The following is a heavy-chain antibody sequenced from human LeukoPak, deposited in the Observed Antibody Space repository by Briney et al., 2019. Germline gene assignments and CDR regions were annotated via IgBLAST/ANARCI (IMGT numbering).Heavy chain of an antibody. CDR1: GFIFDDYG. CDR2: INWNGGST. D-gene: IGHD1-26*01. Sequence: GGSLRLSCAASGFIFDDYGMSWVRQVPGKGLEWVSGINWNGGSTGYADSVEGRFTISRDNAKSFLYLQMNSLRAEDTALYHCARAPSFAWDHLQRWYFDLWGRGTLVTVSS. CDR3: ARAPSFAWDHLQRWYFDL. V-gene: IGHV3-20*01. J-gene: IGHJ2*01.